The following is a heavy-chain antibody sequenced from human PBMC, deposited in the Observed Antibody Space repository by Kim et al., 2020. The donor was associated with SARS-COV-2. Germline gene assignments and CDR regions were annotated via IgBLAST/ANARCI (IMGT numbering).Heavy chain of an antibody. CDR2: ISYDGSNK. Sequence: GGSLRLSCAASGFTFSSYGMHWVRQAPGKGLEWVAVISYDGSNKYYADSVKGRFTISRDNSKNTLYLQMNSLRAEDTAVYYCAKDRRVFWSGYNWFDPWG. D-gene: IGHD3-3*01. CDR3: AKDRRVFWSGYNWFDP. J-gene: IGHJ5*02. V-gene: IGHV3-30*18. CDR1: GFTFSSYG.